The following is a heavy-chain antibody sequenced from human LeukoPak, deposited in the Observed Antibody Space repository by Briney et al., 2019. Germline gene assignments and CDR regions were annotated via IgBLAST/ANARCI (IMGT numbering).Heavy chain of an antibody. CDR1: GGTFSSYT. D-gene: IGHD2-21*01. CDR2: IIPILGIA. Sequence: SVKVSCKASGGTFSSYTISWVRQAPGQGLEWMGRIIPILGIANYAQKFQGRVTITADKSTSTAYMELRSLTSADTAVYYCPRDRYFESRLAYCGGDCYLDIWGQGTMVTVSS. CDR3: PRDRYFESRLAYCGGDCYLDI. J-gene: IGHJ3*02. V-gene: IGHV1-69*04.